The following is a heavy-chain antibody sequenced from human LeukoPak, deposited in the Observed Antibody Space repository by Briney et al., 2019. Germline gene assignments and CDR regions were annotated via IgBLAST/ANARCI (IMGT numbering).Heavy chain of an antibody. J-gene: IGHJ4*02. V-gene: IGHV4-59*01. Sequence: SETLSLTCTVSGGSISSYYWSWIRQPPGKGLDWIGYIYYSGSTNYNPSLKSRVTISVDTSKNQFSLKLSSVTAADTAVYYCARGAWGIAAAGTFDYWGQETLVTVSS. CDR3: ARGAWGIAAAGTFDY. D-gene: IGHD6-13*01. CDR2: IYYSGST. CDR1: GGSISSYY.